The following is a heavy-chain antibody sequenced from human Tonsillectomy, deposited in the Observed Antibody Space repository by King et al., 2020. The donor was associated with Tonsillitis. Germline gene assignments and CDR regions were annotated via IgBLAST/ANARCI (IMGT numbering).Heavy chain of an antibody. D-gene: IGHD6-6*01. V-gene: IGHV2-5*01. CDR1: GLSLSTSAVG. Sequence: ITLKESGPTLVKPTQTLTLTCTFSGLSLSTSAVGVGWIRQPPGKALEWLALIYWNEDKRYSPSLKSRLTITKDTSKNQVVLTMTNMDPVDTAIYYCAVMNSRSPIDYWGQGTLVTVSS. CDR3: AVMNSRSPIDY. J-gene: IGHJ4*02. CDR2: IYWNEDK.